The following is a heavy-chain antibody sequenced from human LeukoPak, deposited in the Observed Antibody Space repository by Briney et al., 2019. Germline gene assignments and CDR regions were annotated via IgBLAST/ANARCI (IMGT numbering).Heavy chain of an antibody. CDR1: GGSISSGDYY. Sequence: PSETLSLTCTVSGGSISSGDYYWSWIRQPPGKGLEWIGYIYYSGSTYYNPSLKSRVTISVDTSRNQFSLKLSSVAATDTAVYYCARDLLNEGNHLDYWGQGTLVTVSS. CDR3: ARDLLNEGNHLDY. D-gene: IGHD4-23*01. V-gene: IGHV4-30-4*01. J-gene: IGHJ4*02. CDR2: IYYSGST.